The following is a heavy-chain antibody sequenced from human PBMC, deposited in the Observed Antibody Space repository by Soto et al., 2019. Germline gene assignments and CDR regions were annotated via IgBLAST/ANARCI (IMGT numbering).Heavy chain of an antibody. CDR2: IYSGGST. D-gene: IGHD2-15*01. J-gene: IGHJ3*02. V-gene: IGHV3-53*04. CDR3: ARGYCSGGSCYAFDI. Sequence: GGSLRLSCAASGFTVSSNYMSWVRQAPGKGLEWVSVIYSGGSTYYADSVKGRFTISRHNSKNTLYLQMNSLRAEDTAVYYCARGYCSGGSCYAFDIWGQGTMVTVSS. CDR1: GFTVSSNY.